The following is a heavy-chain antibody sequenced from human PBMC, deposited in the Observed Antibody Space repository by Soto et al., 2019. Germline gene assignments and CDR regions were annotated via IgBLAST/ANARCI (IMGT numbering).Heavy chain of an antibody. CDR2: ISSDGGGR. Sequence: LRLSCAASGLTFRMFAFSWVRQAPGKGLEWVSTISSDGGGRYYADSVRGRFTISRDNINHTVMLEMNSLRPDDTATYYYGSGGSRRWFDPWGQGTLVTV. V-gene: IGHV3-23*01. CDR3: GSGGSRRWFDP. J-gene: IGHJ5*02. CDR1: GLTFRMFA. D-gene: IGHD3-10*01.